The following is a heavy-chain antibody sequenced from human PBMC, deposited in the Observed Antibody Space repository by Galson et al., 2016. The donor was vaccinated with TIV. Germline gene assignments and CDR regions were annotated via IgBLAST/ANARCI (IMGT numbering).Heavy chain of an antibody. CDR2: ISGYNGNK. CDR3: ARVPTKTFDFWSGFGNSFCMDV. CDR1: GYTLSSYS. J-gene: IGHJ6*04. D-gene: IGHD3-3*01. Sequence: SVKVSCKASGYTLSSYSISWVRQAPGQGLEWMGWISGYNGNKNYAQKFQDRVTMTTDTSTNTAYMELRSLRSDDTAVYYCARVPTKTFDFWSGFGNSFCMDVWGKGTTVTVSS. V-gene: IGHV1-18*01.